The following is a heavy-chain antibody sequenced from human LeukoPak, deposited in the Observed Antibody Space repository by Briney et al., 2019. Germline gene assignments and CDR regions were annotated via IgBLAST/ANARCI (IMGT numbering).Heavy chain of an antibody. D-gene: IGHD3-16*01. CDR1: GFTFSNYA. V-gene: IGHV3-23*01. J-gene: IGHJ4*02. CDR3: AKREGYGSIDY. Sequence: GGSLRLSCAASGFTFSNYAMSWVRQAPGQGLEWVSGISGNADDTDYADSVKGQFTISRDNSKTTLYLQMNSLRAEDTAVYYCAKREGYGSIDYWGQGTLVTVSS. CDR2: ISGNADDT.